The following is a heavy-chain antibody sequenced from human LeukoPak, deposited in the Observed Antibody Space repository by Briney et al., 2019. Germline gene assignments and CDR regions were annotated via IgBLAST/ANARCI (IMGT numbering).Heavy chain of an antibody. Sequence: GGSLRLSCAASGFTFSSFAMSWVRQAQGKGLEWVSATSGSGGSTYYADSVKGRFTISRANSKNTLYLQMNRLGAEDTAVYYCAKVQHPINCRSTSCYTWYFDYWGQGTLDSVSS. V-gene: IGHV3-23*01. CDR2: TSGSGGST. CDR3: AKVQHPINCRSTSCYTWYFDY. CDR1: GFTFSSFA. J-gene: IGHJ4*02. D-gene: IGHD2-2*02.